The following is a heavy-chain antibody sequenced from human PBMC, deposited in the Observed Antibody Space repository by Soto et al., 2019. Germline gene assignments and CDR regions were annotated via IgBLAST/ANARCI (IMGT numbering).Heavy chain of an antibody. D-gene: IGHD2-2*01. CDR1: GFTFRRYT. CDR2: TRRTSSTA. J-gene: IGHJ6*02. Sequence: EVALVESGGGLVQPGGSLTLSCAASGFTFRRYTMNWVRQAPGKGLEWVSHTRRTSSTAYYADSVKGRFTISRDDGKNSLYLQMDSLRDEDTALYYCARDPEGASIYGMDVWGQGTAVTVSS. CDR3: ARDPEGASIYGMDV. V-gene: IGHV3-48*02.